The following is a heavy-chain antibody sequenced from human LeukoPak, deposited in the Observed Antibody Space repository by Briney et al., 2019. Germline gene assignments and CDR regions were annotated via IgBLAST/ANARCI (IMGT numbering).Heavy chain of an antibody. J-gene: IGHJ4*02. CDR1: GLTFSTSG. D-gene: IGHD1-14*01. Sequence: PGGPLRLSCTASGLTFSTSGFNWVRQAPGKGLEWVASIGPTGSDRYHADSIKGRFTISRDNANNFLYLQMNSLRAKDTAVYYCATETNGRHYDYWGQGTLLTVSS. V-gene: IGHV3-21*06. CDR3: ATETNGRHYDY. CDR2: IGPTGSDR.